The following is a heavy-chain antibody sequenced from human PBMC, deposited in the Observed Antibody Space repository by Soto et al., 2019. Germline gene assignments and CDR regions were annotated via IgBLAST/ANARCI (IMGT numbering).Heavy chain of an antibody. J-gene: IGHJ6*02. V-gene: IGHV4-34*01. CDR3: ARGSCSSWYFYYSYGMDV. CDR2: INHSGST. CDR1: GGSFSGYY. Sequence: QVQLQQWGAGLLKPSETLSLTCAVYGGSFSGYYWSWIRQPPGKGLEWIGEINHSGSTNYNPSLKIRLTLSLATSNNQFSLNLSSVTAADTAVYYCARGSCSSWYFYYSYGMDVWGQGTTVTVSS. D-gene: IGHD6-13*01.